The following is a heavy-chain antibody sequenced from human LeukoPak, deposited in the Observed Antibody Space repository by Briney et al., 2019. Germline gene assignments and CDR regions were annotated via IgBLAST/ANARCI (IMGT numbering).Heavy chain of an antibody. V-gene: IGHV1-69*13. CDR2: IIPIFGTA. Sequence: GASVKVSCKASGGTFSSYAISWVRQAPGQGLEWMGGIIPIFGTANYAQKFQGRVTITADESTSTAYMELSSLRSEDTAVYYCASTYSASYSHYYYGMDVWGQGTTVTVSS. J-gene: IGHJ6*02. D-gene: IGHD1-26*01. CDR1: GGTFSSYA. CDR3: ASTYSASYSHYYYGMDV.